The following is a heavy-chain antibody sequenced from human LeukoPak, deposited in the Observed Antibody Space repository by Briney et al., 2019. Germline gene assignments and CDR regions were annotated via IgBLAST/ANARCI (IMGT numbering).Heavy chain of an antibody. D-gene: IGHD3-22*01. V-gene: IGHV3-23*01. CDR3: AKSDYYDSSGYYYGSDY. Sequence: GGSLRPSCAASGFTFSSYAMTWVRQAPGKGLEWVSGISGSGGSTYYADSVKGRFTISRDNSKNTLYVQMNSPRAEDTAVYYCAKSDYYDSSGYYYGSDYWGQGTLVTVSS. J-gene: IGHJ4*02. CDR1: GFTFSSYA. CDR2: ISGSGGST.